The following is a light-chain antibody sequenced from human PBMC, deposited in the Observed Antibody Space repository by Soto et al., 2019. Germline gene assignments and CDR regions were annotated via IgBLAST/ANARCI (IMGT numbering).Light chain of an antibody. J-gene: IGKJ1*01. CDR3: QQSYSTKRT. V-gene: IGKV1-39*01. CDR2: AAS. Sequence: DIQMTPSPSSLSASVGDRVTITCRASQSISSYLNWYQQKPGKAPMLLIYAASSLQSGVPSRFSGSRSGTDFTLTISSLQPEDVATYYCQQSYSTKRTFGQGTKVEIK. CDR1: QSISSY.